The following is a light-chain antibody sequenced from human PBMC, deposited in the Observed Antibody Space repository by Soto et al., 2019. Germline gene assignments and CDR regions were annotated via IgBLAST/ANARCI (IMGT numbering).Light chain of an antibody. CDR3: QQGHNWPLT. J-gene: IGKJ2*01. Sequence: EIGMTQSPATLSVSPGESATLSCRASQSISSELAWYQQNPGQPPRPLIYGASTRATGVPARFTGSGSGSDFTLTISGLQSEDFAVYYCQQGHNWPLTFGQGTRLEI. CDR1: QSISSE. CDR2: GAS. V-gene: IGKV3-15*01.